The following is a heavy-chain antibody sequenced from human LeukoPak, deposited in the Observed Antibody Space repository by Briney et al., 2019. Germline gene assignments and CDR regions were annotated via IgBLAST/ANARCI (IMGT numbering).Heavy chain of an antibody. CDR1: GGSFSGYC. D-gene: IGHD6-19*01. J-gene: IGHJ4*02. CDR2: IYTSGST. CDR3: ARERSSGWYVDY. Sequence: TSETLSLTCAVYGGSFSGYCWSWIRQPAGKGLEWIGRIYTSGSTNYNPSLKSRVTMSVDTSKNQFSLKLSSVTAADTAVYYCARERSSGWYVDYWGQGTLVTVSS. V-gene: IGHV4-4*07.